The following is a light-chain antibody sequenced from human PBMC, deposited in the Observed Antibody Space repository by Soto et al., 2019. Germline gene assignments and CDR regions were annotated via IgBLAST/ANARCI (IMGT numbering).Light chain of an antibody. J-gene: IGKJ2*01. Sequence: DIVMTQSPDSLAVSLGDRATINCKSSQSLLYSSYKNNYLAWYQQKAGQPPKLLIYWASARESVVPDRFSGSGSGTDFTRTISSLQPEDAAVYFCQQYYGTPFTFGQGTKLEI. CDR1: QSLLYSSYKNNY. V-gene: IGKV4-1*01. CDR3: QQYYGTPFT. CDR2: WAS.